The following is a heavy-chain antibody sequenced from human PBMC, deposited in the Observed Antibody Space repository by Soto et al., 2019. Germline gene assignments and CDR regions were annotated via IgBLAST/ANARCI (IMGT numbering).Heavy chain of an antibody. V-gene: IGHV4-61*01. CDR3: ARDGDGAFDY. Sequence: PSETLSLTCSVSGGSVSSGPYYWSWLRLAPGKGVEWLGYIYHTGSTNYNPSLKSRVSIPVDTSKSQFSLKLSSVTAADTAVYYCARDGDGAFDYWGQGTLVTVSS. J-gene: IGHJ4*02. CDR1: GGSVSSGPYY. D-gene: IGHD2-21*01. CDR2: IYHTGST.